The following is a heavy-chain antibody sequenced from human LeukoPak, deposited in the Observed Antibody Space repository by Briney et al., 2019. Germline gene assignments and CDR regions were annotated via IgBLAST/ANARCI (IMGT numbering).Heavy chain of an antibody. D-gene: IGHD1-26*01. Sequence: PGGSLRLSCAASGFTFSSHAMSWVRQAPGKGLEWVSLISGGGGTTFYADSVEGRFTISRDNSMGTVHLQMNSLRVGDTAIYYCAKDLLRFHVTGYYGPQWFDPWGQGTLVTVSS. J-gene: IGHJ5*02. CDR2: ISGGGGTT. CDR1: GFTFSSHA. CDR3: AKDLLRFHVTGYYGPQWFDP. V-gene: IGHV3-23*01.